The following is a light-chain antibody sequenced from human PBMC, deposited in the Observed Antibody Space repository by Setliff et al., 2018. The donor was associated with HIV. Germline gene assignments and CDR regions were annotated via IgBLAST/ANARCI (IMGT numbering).Light chain of an antibody. CDR1: SSDVGAYNL. J-gene: IGLJ1*01. CDR2: EVT. V-gene: IGLV2-23*02. Sequence: ALTQPASVSGSPGQSITISCTGTSSDVGAYNLVSWFQQRPGKGPKLLISEVTQRPSGVSNRFSASKSGNTASLTISGLQAEDEADYYCCSYAGRSSSLYVFGTGTKVTVL. CDR3: CSYAGRSSSLYV.